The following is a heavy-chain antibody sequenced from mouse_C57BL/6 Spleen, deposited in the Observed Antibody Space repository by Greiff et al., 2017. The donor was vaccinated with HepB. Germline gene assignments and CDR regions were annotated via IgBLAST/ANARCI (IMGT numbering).Heavy chain of an antibody. V-gene: IGHV1-42*01. Sequence: DVKLVESGPELVKPGASVKISCKASGYSFTGYYMNWVKQSPEKSLEWIGEINPSTGGTTYNQKFKAKATLTVDKSSSTAYMQLKSLTSEDSAVYYCARTSRYAMDYWGQGTSVTVSS. CDR2: INPSTGGT. CDR1: GYSFTGYY. CDR3: ARTSRYAMDY. J-gene: IGHJ4*01.